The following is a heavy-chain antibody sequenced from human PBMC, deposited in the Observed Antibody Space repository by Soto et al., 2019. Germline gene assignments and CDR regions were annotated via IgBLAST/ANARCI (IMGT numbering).Heavy chain of an antibody. V-gene: IGHV3-74*01. CDR3: ARVYSSSWQGAFDI. CDR2: INSDGSST. J-gene: IGHJ3*02. D-gene: IGHD6-13*01. CDR1: GFTFSSYW. Sequence: PGGSLRLSCAASGFTFSSYWMHWVRQAPGKGLVWVSRINSDGSSTSYADSVKGRFTISRDNAKNTLYLQMNSLRAEDTAVYYCARVYSSSWQGAFDIWGQGTMVTVSS.